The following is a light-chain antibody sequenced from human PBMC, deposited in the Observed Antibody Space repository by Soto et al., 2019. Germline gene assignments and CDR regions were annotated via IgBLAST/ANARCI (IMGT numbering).Light chain of an antibody. CDR3: QQYNNWPPLT. V-gene: IGKV3D-15*01. CDR2: GAS. Sequence: EIVMTQSPATLSVSAGERVTLSCRASQSVSSNLAWYQQKPGQAPRLLIYGASTRAPGIPARFSGSGSGTDFTLHISSLQAEDFAVYYCQQYNNWPPLTFGGGTKVEIK. J-gene: IGKJ4*01. CDR1: QSVSSN.